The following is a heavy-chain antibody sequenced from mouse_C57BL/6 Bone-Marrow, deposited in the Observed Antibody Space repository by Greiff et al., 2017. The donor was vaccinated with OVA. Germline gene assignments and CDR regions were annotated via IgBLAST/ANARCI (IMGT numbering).Heavy chain of an antibody. Sequence: EVMLVESGEGLVKPGGSLKLSCAASGFTFSSYAMSWVRQTPEKRLEWVAYISSGGDYIYYADTVKGRFTISRDNARNTLYLQMSSLKSEDTAMYYCTRDWLLRLHWYFDVWGTGTTVTVSS. CDR3: TRDWLLRLHWYFDV. CDR2: ISSGGDYI. J-gene: IGHJ1*03. D-gene: IGHD1-2*01. CDR1: GFTFSSYA. V-gene: IGHV5-9-1*02.